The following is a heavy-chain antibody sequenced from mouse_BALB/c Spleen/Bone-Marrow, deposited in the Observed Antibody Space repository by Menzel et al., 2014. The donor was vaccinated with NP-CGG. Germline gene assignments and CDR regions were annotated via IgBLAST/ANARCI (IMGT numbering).Heavy chain of an antibody. CDR3: ARVYGWYFDV. Sequence: EVQRVESGGGLVQPGGSLKLSCVAPGFTFSSYGMSWVRPTPDKRLELVATINNNGGSTYYPDSVKGQFTISRGNAKNTLYLQMSSLKSEDTAMYYCARVYGWYFDVWGAGTTVTVSS. CDR1: GFTFSSYG. D-gene: IGHD1-1*01. V-gene: IGHV5-6-3*01. CDR2: INNNGGST. J-gene: IGHJ1*01.